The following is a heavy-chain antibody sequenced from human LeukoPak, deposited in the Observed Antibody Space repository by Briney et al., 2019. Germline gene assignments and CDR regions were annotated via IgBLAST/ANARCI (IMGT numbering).Heavy chain of an antibody. CDR2: ISGSGGSI. Sequence: GGSLRLSCAASGFTFSSYAMSWVRQAPGKGLEWVSAISGSGGSIYYADSVKGRFTISRDNSKNTLYLQMNSLRAEDTAVYYCAKDQTSSGYYPPEPSVDMDVWGKGTTVTVSS. D-gene: IGHD3-22*01. CDR1: GFTFSSYA. V-gene: IGHV3-23*01. CDR3: AKDQTSSGYYPPEPSVDMDV. J-gene: IGHJ6*03.